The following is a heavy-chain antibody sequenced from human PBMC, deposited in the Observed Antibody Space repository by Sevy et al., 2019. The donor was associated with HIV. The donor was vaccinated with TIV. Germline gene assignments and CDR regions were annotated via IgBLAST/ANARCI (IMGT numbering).Heavy chain of an antibody. Sequence: SETLSLTCAVYGGSFSGYYWNWIRQPPGKGLEWSGEINHTGSTNYNPSLKSRVTISVDTSKTQVSLKLSSVTAADTAIYYCKIAPPILVVPGAPSWFDPWGQGTLVTVSS. V-gene: IGHV4-34*01. CDR2: INHTGST. D-gene: IGHD2-2*01. CDR1: GGSFSGYY. J-gene: IGHJ5*02. CDR3: KIAPPILVVPGAPSWFDP.